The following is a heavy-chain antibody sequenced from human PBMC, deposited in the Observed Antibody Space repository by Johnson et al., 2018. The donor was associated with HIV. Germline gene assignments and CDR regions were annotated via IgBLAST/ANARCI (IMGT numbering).Heavy chain of an antibody. V-gene: IGHV3-53*01. CDR2: IYSGGST. CDR1: RFTVRSNY. CDR3: ARAGQLPEDAFDI. Sequence: VHLVESGGGLLQPGRSLRLSSPASRFTVRSNYMSWVRQAPGQGLAWVSVIYSGGSTYYADSVKGRFTISRDNSKNTLYLQMNSLRAEDTAVYYCARAGQLPEDAFDIWGQGTMVTVSS. D-gene: IGHD1-7*01. J-gene: IGHJ3*02.